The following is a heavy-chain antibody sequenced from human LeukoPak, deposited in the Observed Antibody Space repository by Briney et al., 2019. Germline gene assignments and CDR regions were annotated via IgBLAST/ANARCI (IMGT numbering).Heavy chain of an antibody. Sequence: SETLSLTCTVSGGSISSYYWSWIRQPPGKGLEWIGYIYYSGSTNYNPSLKSRVTISVDRSKNQFSLKLSSVTAADTAVYYCASLVDTAMVFDYWGQGTLVTVSS. CDR2: IYYSGST. CDR3: ASLVDTAMVFDY. CDR1: GGSISSYY. J-gene: IGHJ4*02. D-gene: IGHD5-18*01. V-gene: IGHV4-59*12.